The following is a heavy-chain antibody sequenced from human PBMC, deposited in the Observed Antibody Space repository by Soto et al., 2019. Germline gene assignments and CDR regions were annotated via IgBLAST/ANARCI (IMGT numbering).Heavy chain of an antibody. CDR2: ISSSGVT. CDR1: GASMSVYY. CDR3: ARHTWWHFD. Sequence: SETLSLTCTVSGASMSVYYWSWIRQPPGKGLEWIGYISSSGVTYYSPSLKSRVAISIDKSKNQLSLRLDSVTAADTAVYYCARHTWWHFDWGQGTLVTVSS. V-gene: IGHV4-4*09. J-gene: IGHJ4*02. D-gene: IGHD2-8*02.